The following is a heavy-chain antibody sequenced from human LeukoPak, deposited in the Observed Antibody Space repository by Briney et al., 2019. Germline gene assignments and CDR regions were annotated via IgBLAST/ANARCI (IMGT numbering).Heavy chain of an antibody. CDR2: INAGNSNT. J-gene: IGHJ4*02. CDR1: GYTFTSYA. V-gene: IGHV1-3*01. CDR3: ARDPRPSLTYYFDY. D-gene: IGHD2-2*01. Sequence: GASVTVSCKASGYTFTSYAMHWVRQAPGQRLEWMGWINAGNSNTKYSQKFQGRVTITRDTSASTAYMELSSLRSEDTAVYYCARDPRPSLTYYFDYWGQGTLVTVSS.